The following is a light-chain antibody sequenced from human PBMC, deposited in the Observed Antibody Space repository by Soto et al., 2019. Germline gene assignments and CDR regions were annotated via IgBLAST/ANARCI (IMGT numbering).Light chain of an antibody. CDR2: GAS. J-gene: IGKJ1*01. V-gene: IGKV3-20*01. Sequence: EVVLTQSPAILSLSPGERATLFCRASQSVTIKLAWYQQKPGQAPRLLIYGASSRATGIPDRFSGSGSGTDFTLTISRLEPEDFAVYYCHQYVSWTFGQGTKVDIK. CDR3: HQYVSWT. CDR1: QSVTIK.